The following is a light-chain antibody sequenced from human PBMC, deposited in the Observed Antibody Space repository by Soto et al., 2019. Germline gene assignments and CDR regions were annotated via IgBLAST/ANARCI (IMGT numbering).Light chain of an antibody. Sequence: QSVLTQPPSVSAAPGQTVTISCSGSTSNVGTKHVSWYQQFPGTVPKVLIYDNDKRRSGISDRFSGSRSGTSATLVITGLQTGDEADYYCASWDTSLSVAMFGGGTKLTVL. V-gene: IGLV1-51*01. CDR3: ASWDTSLSVAM. CDR2: DND. J-gene: IGLJ3*02. CDR1: TSNVGTKH.